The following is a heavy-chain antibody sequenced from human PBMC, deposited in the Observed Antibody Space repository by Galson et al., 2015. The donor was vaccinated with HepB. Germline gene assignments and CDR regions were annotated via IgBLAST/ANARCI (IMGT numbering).Heavy chain of an antibody. Sequence: SLRLSCAASGFTFSNAWMSWVRQAPGKGLEWVGRIKSKTDGGTTDYAAPVKGRFTISRDDSKNTLYLQMNSLRAEDTAVYYCARGRGSGSYDAFDIWGQGTMVTVSS. CDR1: GFTFSNAW. V-gene: IGHV3-15*01. D-gene: IGHD1-26*01. CDR2: IKSKTDGGTT. J-gene: IGHJ3*02. CDR3: ARGRGSGSYDAFDI.